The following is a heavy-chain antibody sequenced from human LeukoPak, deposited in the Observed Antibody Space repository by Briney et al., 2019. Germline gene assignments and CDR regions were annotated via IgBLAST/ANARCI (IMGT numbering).Heavy chain of an antibody. D-gene: IGHD3-9*01. CDR1: GASISGNY. V-gene: IGHV4-59*12. Sequence: SETLSLTCCVSGASISGNYWSWIRQPPGKGLEFIGYMFHSGSTNYNPSLKSRVITSLDASKNQFSLKLFSVTAADTSVYYCARLGQTLTGFYSLDIWGQGTMVTVSS. J-gene: IGHJ3*02. CDR2: MFHSGST. CDR3: ARLGQTLTGFYSLDI.